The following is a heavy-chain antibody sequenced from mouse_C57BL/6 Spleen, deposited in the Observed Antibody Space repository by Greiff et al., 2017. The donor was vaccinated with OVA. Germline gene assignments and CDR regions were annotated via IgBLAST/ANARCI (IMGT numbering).Heavy chain of an antibody. D-gene: IGHD2-14*01. J-gene: IGHJ2*01. CDR1: GYTFTSYW. CDR3: ARKRDDGGNYFDY. CDR2: IDPSDSYT. Sequence: QVQLQQPGAELVMPGASVKLSCKASGYTFTSYWMHWVKQRPGQGLEWIGEIDPSDSYTNYNGKFKGKATLTADKSSSTAYMQLSSLTSEDSAVYFCARKRDDGGNYFDYWGQGTTLTVSS. V-gene: IGHV1-69*01.